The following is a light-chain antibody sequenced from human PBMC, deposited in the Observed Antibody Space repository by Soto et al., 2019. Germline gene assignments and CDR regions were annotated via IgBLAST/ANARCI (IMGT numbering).Light chain of an antibody. Sequence: QCVLTQSPSASASLGASVKLTCTLSSADSIYAIAWHQQQPEKGPRYLMKLNSDGSHSKGDGIPARFSGSSSGAERYLTISSLQSEDEADYYCQTWGTGIQVFGGGTKVTVL. CDR3: QTWGTGIQV. CDR1: SADSIYA. V-gene: IGLV4-69*01. CDR2: LNSDGSH. J-gene: IGLJ3*02.